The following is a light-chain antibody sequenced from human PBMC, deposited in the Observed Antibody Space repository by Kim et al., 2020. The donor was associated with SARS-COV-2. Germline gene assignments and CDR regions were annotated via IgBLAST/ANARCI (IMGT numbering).Light chain of an antibody. CDR3: QQANSFPLT. CDR2: GAS. CDR1: QSISTW. J-gene: IGKJ4*01. Sequence: TSVGDRLTITCRASQSISTWLAWYQQKPGKAPKLLIYGASTLQSGVPSRFSGSGSGTDFTLTISSLQPEDFATYYCQQANSFPLTFGGGTKVDIK. V-gene: IGKV1-12*01.